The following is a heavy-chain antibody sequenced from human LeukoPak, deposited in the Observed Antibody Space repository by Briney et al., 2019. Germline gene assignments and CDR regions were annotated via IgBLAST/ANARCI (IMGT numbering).Heavy chain of an antibody. D-gene: IGHD2-8*01. J-gene: IGHJ6*02. V-gene: IGHV4-59*01. CDR1: GGSISGYY. CDR3: ARDEMGDV. CDR2: TYYSGST. Sequence: SGTLSLTCTVSGGSISGYYWSWIRQPPGKGPEWIGYTYYSGSTYYNPSLKSRVTISVDTSKNQFSLKLNSVTAADTAVYYCARDEMGDVWGQGTTVTVSS.